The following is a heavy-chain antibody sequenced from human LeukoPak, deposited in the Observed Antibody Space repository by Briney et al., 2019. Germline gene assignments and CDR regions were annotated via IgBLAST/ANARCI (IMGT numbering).Heavy chain of an antibody. CDR3: ARDPRGFWSGIYYYYYGMDV. CDR1: GFTFSSYA. D-gene: IGHD3-3*01. CDR2: ISGSGGST. J-gene: IGHJ6*02. V-gene: IGHV3-23*01. Sequence: GGSLRLSCAASGFTFSSYAMSWVRQAPGKGLEWVSAISGSGGSTYYADSVKGRFTISRDNAKNSLYLQMNSLRAEDTAVYYCARDPRGFWSGIYYYYYGMDVWGQGTTVTVSS.